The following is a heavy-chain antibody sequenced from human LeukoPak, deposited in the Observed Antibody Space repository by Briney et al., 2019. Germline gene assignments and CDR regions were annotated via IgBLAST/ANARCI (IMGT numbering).Heavy chain of an antibody. V-gene: IGHV1-2*02. Sequence: ASVKVSCKASGYTFTGYYMHWVRQAPGQGLEWMGWINPNSGGTNYAQKFQGRVTMTRDTSISTAYMELSRLRSDDTAVYYCARPNSYGHPYYFDYWGQGTLVTVSS. CDR1: GYTFTGYY. CDR3: ARPNSYGHPYYFDY. CDR2: INPNSGGT. D-gene: IGHD5-18*01. J-gene: IGHJ4*02.